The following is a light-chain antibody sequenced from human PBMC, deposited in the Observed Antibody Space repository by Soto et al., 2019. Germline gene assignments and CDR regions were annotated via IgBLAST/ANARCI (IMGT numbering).Light chain of an antibody. CDR2: GAS. J-gene: IGKJ1*01. CDR1: QSVSSNY. CDR3: QQYGSSPPT. Sequence: EIVLTQSPGTLSLSPGERATLSCRASQSVSSNYLAWYQRKPGQAPRLLIYGASSRAIDIPNRFSGSGSGTDFTLTITRLEPEDYAVYYCQQYGSSPPTFGHGTKVKI. V-gene: IGKV3-20*01.